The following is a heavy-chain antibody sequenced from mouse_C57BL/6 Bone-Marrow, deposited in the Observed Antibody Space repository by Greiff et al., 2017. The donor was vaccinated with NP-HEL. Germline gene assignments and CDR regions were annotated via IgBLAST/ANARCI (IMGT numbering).Heavy chain of an antibody. J-gene: IGHJ3*01. Sequence: EVQRVEPGGGLVQPGGSLKLSCAASGFTFSDYGMAWVRQAPRKGPEWVAFISNLAYSIYYADTVTGRFTISRETAKNTRYLEMSSLRSEDTAMYYCAVWLRRAWFADWGQGTLVTVSA. D-gene: IGHD2-2*01. CDR3: AVWLRRAWFAD. CDR1: GFTFSDYG. CDR2: ISNLAYSI. V-gene: IGHV5-15*01.